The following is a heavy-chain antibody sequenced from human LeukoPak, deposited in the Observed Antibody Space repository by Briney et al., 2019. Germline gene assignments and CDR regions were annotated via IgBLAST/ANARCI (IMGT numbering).Heavy chain of an antibody. D-gene: IGHD6-13*01. CDR1: GFTFSSYS. CDR3: ASSIAAAGTLGY. J-gene: IGHJ4*02. V-gene: IGHV3-21*01. CDR2: ISSSSSYI. Sequence: GGSLRLSCAASGFTFSSYSMNWVRQAPGKRLEWVSSISSSSSYIYYADSVKGRFTISRDNAKNSLYLQMNSLRAEDTAVYYCASSIAAAGTLGYWGQGTLITVSS.